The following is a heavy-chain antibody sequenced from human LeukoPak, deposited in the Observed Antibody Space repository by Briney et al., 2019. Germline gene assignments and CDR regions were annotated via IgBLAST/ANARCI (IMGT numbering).Heavy chain of an antibody. Sequence: GGSLRLSCVASGFTFSSYAMSWVRQAPGKGLEWVSAISGSGRSTYYADSVKGRFTISRDNSKNTLYLQMNSLRAEDTAVYYCAKVRGKLSGSLDYWGQGTLVTVSS. CDR1: GFTFSSYA. V-gene: IGHV3-23*01. D-gene: IGHD3-10*01. J-gene: IGHJ4*02. CDR3: AKVRGKLSGSLDY. CDR2: ISGSGRST.